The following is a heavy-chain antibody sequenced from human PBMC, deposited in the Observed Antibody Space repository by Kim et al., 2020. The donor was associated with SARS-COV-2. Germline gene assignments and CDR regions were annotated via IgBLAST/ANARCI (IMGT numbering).Heavy chain of an antibody. CDR3: AREHSNWFDP. CDR2: SS. V-gene: IGHV4-59*01. J-gene: IGHJ5*02. Sequence: SSNYNPSLKSRVTILVDTSKNQFSLKLSSVTAADTAVYYCAREHSNWFDPWGQGILVTVSS.